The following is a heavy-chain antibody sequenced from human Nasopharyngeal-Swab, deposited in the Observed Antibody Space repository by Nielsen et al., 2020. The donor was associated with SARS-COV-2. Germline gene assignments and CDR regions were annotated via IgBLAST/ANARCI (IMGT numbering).Heavy chain of an antibody. CDR3: ARSRRGAFDY. J-gene: IGHJ4*02. D-gene: IGHD2-2*01. CDR1: GGSISSSYW. V-gene: IGHV4-4*02. CDR2: ISHNGNA. Sequence: SETLSLTCAVSGGSISSSYWWSWVRQPPGKGLEWIGEISHNGNANYHPSLKSRVTISLDESRNQFSLNLNSVTAADTAVYYCARSRRGAFDYWGQGTLVTVSP.